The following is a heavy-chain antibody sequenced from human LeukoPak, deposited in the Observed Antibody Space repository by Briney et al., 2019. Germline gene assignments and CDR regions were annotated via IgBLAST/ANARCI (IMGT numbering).Heavy chain of an antibody. Sequence: ASVKVSCKASGGTFSSYAISWVRQAPGQGLEWMGWISAYNGNTNYAQKLQGRVTMTTDTSTSTAYMGLRSLRSDDTAVYYCARSAPVGWLQVDWGQGTLVTVSS. CDR3: ARSAPVGWLQVD. CDR2: ISAYNGNT. CDR1: GGTFSSYA. D-gene: IGHD5-24*01. J-gene: IGHJ4*02. V-gene: IGHV1-18*01.